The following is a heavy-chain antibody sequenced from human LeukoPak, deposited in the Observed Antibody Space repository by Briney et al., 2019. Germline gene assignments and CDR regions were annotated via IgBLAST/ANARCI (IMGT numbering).Heavy chain of an antibody. J-gene: IGHJ6*03. V-gene: IGHV1-18*01. CDR1: GYTFTSYG. D-gene: IGHD3-16*01. CDR2: INAYNGNT. CDR3: ARRGLSDFYYSYMDV. Sequence: ASVKVSCKASGYTFTSYGIPWVRQAPGQGLAWMGWINAYNGNTNYAQKLQGRVTMTTDTSTSTAYMELRSLRSDDTAVYYCARRGLSDFYYSYMDVWGKGTTVTVSS.